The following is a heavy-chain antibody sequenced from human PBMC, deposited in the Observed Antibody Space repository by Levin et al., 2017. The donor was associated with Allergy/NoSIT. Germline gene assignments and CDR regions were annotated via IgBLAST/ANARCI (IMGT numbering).Heavy chain of an antibody. J-gene: IGHJ5*02. V-gene: IGHV3-73*01. Sequence: GESLKISCAASGFTFSGSAMHWVRQASGKGLEWVGRIRSKANSYATAYAASVKGRFTISRDDSKNTAYLQMNSLKTEDTAVYYCTRHEYCSSTSCYSENWFDPWGQGTLVTVSS. CDR2: IRSKANSYAT. CDR3: TRHEYCSSTSCYSENWFDP. CDR1: GFTFSGSA. D-gene: IGHD2-2*01.